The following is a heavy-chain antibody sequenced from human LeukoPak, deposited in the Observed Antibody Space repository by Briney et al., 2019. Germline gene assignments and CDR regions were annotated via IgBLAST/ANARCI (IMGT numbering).Heavy chain of an antibody. CDR1: GYTFTSNY. D-gene: IGHD5-12*01. CDR3: ARTQVATMSVGVSWEGPHFDY. Sequence: GASVKVSCKAFGYTFTSNYMHWVRQAPGQGPEWMGVISPSGGSTTYAQKFQGRVTMTRDTSISTAYMELSRLRSDDTAVYYCARTQVATMSVGVSWEGPHFDYWGQGTLVTVSS. V-gene: IGHV1-2*02. CDR2: ISPSGGST. J-gene: IGHJ4*02.